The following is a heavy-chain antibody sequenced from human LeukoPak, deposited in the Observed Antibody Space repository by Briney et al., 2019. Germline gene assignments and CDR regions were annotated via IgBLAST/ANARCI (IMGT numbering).Heavy chain of an antibody. Sequence: PGGSLRLSCAASGFTFSSYGMHWVRQAPGKGLEWVAVIWYDGSNKYYADSVKGRFTISRDNSKNTLYLQMNSLRAEDTAVYYCAREAFLNRGYSYGYGWFDPWGQGTLVTVSS. CDR1: GFTFSSYG. V-gene: IGHV3-33*01. CDR3: AREAFLNRGYSYGYGWFDP. CDR2: IWYDGSNK. D-gene: IGHD5-18*01. J-gene: IGHJ5*02.